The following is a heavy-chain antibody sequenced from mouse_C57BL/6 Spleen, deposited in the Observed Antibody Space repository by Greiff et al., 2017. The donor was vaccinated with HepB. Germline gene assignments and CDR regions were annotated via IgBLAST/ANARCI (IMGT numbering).Heavy chain of an antibody. D-gene: IGHD2-3*01. CDR2: INPNNGGT. Sequence: VQLKQSGPELVKPGASVKMSCKASGYTFTDYNMHWVKQSHGKSLEWIGYINPNNGGTSYNQKFKGKATLTVNKSSSTAYMELRSLTSEDSAVYYCARDGYYPYFDYWGQGTTLTVSS. J-gene: IGHJ2*01. CDR1: GYTFTDYN. V-gene: IGHV1-22*01. CDR3: ARDGYYPYFDY.